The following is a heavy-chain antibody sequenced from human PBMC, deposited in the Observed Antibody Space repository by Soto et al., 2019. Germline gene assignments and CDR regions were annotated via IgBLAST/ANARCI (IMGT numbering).Heavy chain of an antibody. V-gene: IGHV1-69*02. D-gene: IGHD3-3*01. J-gene: IGHJ3*02. CDR2: IIPILGIA. CDR1: GGTFSSYT. CDR3: ARSCSYYDFWSGDSFDI. Sequence: SVKVSCKASGGTFSSYTISWVRQAPGQGLEWMGRIIPILGIANYAQKFQGRVTITADKSTSTAYMELSSLRSEDTAVYYCARSCSYYDFWSGDSFDIWGQGTMVTVSS.